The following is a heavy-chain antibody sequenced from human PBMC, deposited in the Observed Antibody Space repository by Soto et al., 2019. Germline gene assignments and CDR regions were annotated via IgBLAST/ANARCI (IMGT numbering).Heavy chain of an antibody. D-gene: IGHD3-10*01. J-gene: IGHJ3*02. CDR3: ARHANRNYYDAFDI. Sequence: QLQLQESGPGLVKPSETLSLTCTVSGGSITSGTYYWGWIRQPPGKGLEWIGSIYYSGSTYYNPSLTNTVTISVDTSNTQFSLKLTSVIAADPAVYYCARHANRNYYDAFDIWGQGTMVTVSS. CDR2: IYYSGST. CDR1: GGSITSGTYY. V-gene: IGHV4-39*01.